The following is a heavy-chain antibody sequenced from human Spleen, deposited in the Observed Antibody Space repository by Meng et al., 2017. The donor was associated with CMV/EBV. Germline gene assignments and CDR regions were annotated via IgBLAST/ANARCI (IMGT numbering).Heavy chain of an antibody. V-gene: IGHV4-34*01. Sequence: SETLSLTCAVYGGSLRGYYWSWIRQPPGKGLEWIGEINHSGGTNYNPSLKSRVTISVDTSKNQLSLKLSSVTAADTAVYYCARPPPPPPPPPPPPPPPPRGQGTTVTVSS. CDR1: GGSLRGYY. J-gene: IGHJ6*02. CDR2: INHSGGT. CDR3: ARPPPPPPPPPPPPPPPP.